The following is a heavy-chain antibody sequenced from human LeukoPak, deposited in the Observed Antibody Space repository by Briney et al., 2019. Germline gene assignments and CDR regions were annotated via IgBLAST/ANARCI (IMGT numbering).Heavy chain of an antibody. D-gene: IGHD3-22*01. V-gene: IGHV1-2*02. CDR3: ARGGGAYYYDSSLDY. Sequence: ASVKVSCKASGYSFTGYYMHWVRQAPGQGLEWMGWINPNSGDTKCSQKFQGRVTMTRDTSISTAYMELSRLRSDDTAVYYCARGGGAYYYDSSLDYWGQGTLVTVSS. CDR2: INPNSGDT. CDR1: GYSFTGYY. J-gene: IGHJ4*02.